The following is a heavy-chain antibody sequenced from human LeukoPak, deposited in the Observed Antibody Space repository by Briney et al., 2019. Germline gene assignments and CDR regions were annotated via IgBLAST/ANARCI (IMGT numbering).Heavy chain of an antibody. CDR1: GFTFSSDA. V-gene: IGHV3-30-3*02. D-gene: IGHD3/OR15-3a*01. J-gene: IGHJ4*02. Sequence: GKSLRLSCAASGFTFSSDAMHWVRQPPGKGLEWLALISYQGNNKFYADSVKGRFTISRDNSQNTLSVQMNNLITEDTAVYYCAKSGGPRTGYYGNYFDSWGQGTLVTVSS. CDR2: ISYQGNNK. CDR3: AKSGGPRTGYYGNYFDS.